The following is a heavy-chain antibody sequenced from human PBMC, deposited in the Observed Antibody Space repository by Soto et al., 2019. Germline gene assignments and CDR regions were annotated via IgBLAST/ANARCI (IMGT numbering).Heavy chain of an antibody. V-gene: IGHV1-3*01. Sequence: ASVKVSCKASGYTFTDYAIHWVRQAPGQRLEWMGWINAGNGNSKCSQKFQGRATLTRDTSASTAYMELSSLTSEDTAVYFCAKCYPTQGYCGGDCSDFFFDSWGQGTLVTVSS. CDR2: INAGNGNS. D-gene: IGHD2-21*02. CDR1: GYTFTDYA. CDR3: AKCYPTQGYCGGDCSDFFFDS. J-gene: IGHJ4*02.